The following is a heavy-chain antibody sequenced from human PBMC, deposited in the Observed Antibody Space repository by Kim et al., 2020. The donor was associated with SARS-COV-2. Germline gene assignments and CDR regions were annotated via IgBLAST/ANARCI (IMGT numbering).Heavy chain of an antibody. V-gene: IGHV4-4*07. CDR2: YTSVRT. J-gene: IGHJ4*02. D-gene: IGHD3-16*02. Sequence: YTSVRTNYNPSLQSRVTMSVDMSKNQFSLKLSAVTAADTAVYYCASALGHWGQGTLVTVS. CDR3: ASALGH.